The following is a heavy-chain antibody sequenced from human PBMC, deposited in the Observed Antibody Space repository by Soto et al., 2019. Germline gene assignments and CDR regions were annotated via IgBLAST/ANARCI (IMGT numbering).Heavy chain of an antibody. Sequence: ASVKVSCKASGYTFTGYYMHWVRQAPGQGLEWMGWINPNSGGTNYAQKFQGRVTMTRDTSISTAYMELSRLRSDDTAVYYCARGGDSSSWLPNWFDPWGQGTLVTVSS. V-gene: IGHV1-2*02. J-gene: IGHJ5*02. CDR2: INPNSGGT. CDR3: ARGGDSSSWLPNWFDP. CDR1: GYTFTGYY. D-gene: IGHD6-13*01.